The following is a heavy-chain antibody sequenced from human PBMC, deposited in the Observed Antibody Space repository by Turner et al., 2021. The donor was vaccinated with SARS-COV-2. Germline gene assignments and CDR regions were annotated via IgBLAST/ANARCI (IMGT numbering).Heavy chain of an antibody. D-gene: IGHD3-22*01. CDR2: MYSGGDT. Sequence: EVQLVESGVGSVQPGGSLRPSCAASGFTVYRNYMSWVRQAAGKGLECVSLMYSGGDTFYAESVKGRFTISRDHSKNTLYLQMNSLRVDDTAVYYCARDSNVMTSYGDLWGQGTLVTVSS. CDR3: ARDSNVMTSYGDL. V-gene: IGHV3-66*01. CDR1: GFTVYRNY. J-gene: IGHJ4*02.